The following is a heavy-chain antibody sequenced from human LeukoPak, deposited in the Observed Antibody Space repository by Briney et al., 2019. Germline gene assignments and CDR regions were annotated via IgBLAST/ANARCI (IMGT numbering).Heavy chain of an antibody. J-gene: IGHJ5*02. CDR1: GGSIRSYY. D-gene: IGHD2-21*02. CDR2: IYYSGST. CDR3: ARHLLRRWFDP. V-gene: IGHV4-59*08. Sequence: SETLSLTCTVSGGSIRSYYWSWIRQPPGKRLEGMGYIYYSGSTNYNPSLKSRVTISVDPSKNQFSLPLRSVTAADTAVYYCARHLLRRWFDPWGQGTLVTVYS.